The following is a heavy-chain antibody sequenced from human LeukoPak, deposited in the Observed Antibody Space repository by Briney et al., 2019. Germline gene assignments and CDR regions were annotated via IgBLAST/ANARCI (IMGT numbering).Heavy chain of an antibody. V-gene: IGHV3-33*01. CDR1: GFTFSSYG. CDR3: ARDLLRGNFDY. D-gene: IGHD3-10*01. Sequence: PGGSLRLSCAASGFTFSSYGMHWVRQAPGKGLEWVAVIWYDGNNKYYADSVKGRFTISRDNSKNTLYLQMNSLRAEDTAVYYCARDLLRGNFDYWGQGTLVTVSS. J-gene: IGHJ4*02. CDR2: IWYDGNNK.